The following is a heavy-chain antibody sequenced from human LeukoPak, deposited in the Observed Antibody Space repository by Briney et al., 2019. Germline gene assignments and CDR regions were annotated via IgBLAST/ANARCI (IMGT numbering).Heavy chain of an antibody. J-gene: IGHJ4*02. Sequence: ASVKVSCKASGYTFTSYAMHWVRQAPGQRLEWMGWINAGNGNTKYSQKFQGRVTITRDTSASTAYMELSSLRSEGTAVYYCARAFVVVPAAMPYWGQGTLVTVSS. CDR1: GYTFTSYA. CDR2: INAGNGNT. D-gene: IGHD2-2*01. V-gene: IGHV1-3*01. CDR3: ARAFVVVPAAMPY.